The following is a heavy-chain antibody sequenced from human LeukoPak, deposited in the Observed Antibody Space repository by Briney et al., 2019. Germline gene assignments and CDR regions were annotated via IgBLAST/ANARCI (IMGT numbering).Heavy chain of an antibody. CDR3: AKDMYSSSWYFDY. CDR2: ISGSGGST. D-gene: IGHD6-13*01. V-gene: IGHV3-23*01. J-gene: IGHJ4*02. CDR1: GFTFSSYA. Sequence: PGGALRLSCAASGFTFSSYAMSWVRQAPGKGLEWVSAISGSGGSTYYADSVKGRFTISRDNSKNTLYLQMNSLRAEDTAVYYCAKDMYSSSWYFDYWGQGTLVTVSS.